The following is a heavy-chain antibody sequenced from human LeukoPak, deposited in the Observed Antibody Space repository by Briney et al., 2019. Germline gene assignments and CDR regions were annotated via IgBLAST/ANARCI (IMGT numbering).Heavy chain of an antibody. Sequence: GESLKISCKGSGYSFTDYWISWVRQMPGKGLEWMGIIYPGDSDTRYSPSFQGQVTISADKSISTAYLQWSSLKASDTAMYYCARGTIAAAGTGWFDPWGQGTLVTVSS. V-gene: IGHV5-51*01. CDR2: IYPGDSDT. D-gene: IGHD6-13*01. CDR3: ARGTIAAAGTGWFDP. J-gene: IGHJ5*02. CDR1: GYSFTDYW.